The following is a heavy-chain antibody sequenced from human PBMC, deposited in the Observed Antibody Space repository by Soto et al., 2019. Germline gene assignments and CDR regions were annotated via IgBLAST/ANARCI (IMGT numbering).Heavy chain of an antibody. CDR3: AAGDVLLWFGETYGMDV. D-gene: IGHD3-10*01. Sequence: QMQLVQSGPEVKKPGTSVKVSCKASGFTFTSSAVQWVRQARGQRLEWIVWIVVGSGNTNYAQKFQERVTITRDMSTSTAYMELSSLRSEDTAVYYCAAGDVLLWFGETYGMDVWGQGTTVTVSS. V-gene: IGHV1-58*01. CDR2: IVVGSGNT. CDR1: GFTFTSSA. J-gene: IGHJ6*02.